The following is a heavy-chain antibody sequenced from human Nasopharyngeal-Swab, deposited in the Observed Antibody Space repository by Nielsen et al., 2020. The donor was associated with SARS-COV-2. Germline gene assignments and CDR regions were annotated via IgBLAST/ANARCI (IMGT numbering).Heavy chain of an antibody. V-gene: IGHV4-61*01. CDR1: GDSISSRSYY. J-gene: IGHJ3*02. Sequence: SETLSLTCTVSGDSISSRSYYWSWIRQPPGKGLEWIGYIYYSGSTNYNPSLKSRVTISVDTSKNQFSLKLSSVTAADTAVYYCARMTVVVVAATPAFDIWGQGTMVTVSS. D-gene: IGHD2-15*01. CDR3: ARMTVVVVAATPAFDI. CDR2: IYYSGST.